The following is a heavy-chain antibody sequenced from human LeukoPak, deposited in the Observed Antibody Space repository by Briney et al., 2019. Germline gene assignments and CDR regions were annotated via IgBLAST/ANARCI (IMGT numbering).Heavy chain of an antibody. CDR2: INHSGST. D-gene: IGHD3-10*01. CDR1: GGSFSGYY. Sequence: SETLSLTCAVYGGSFSGYYWSWIRQPPGKGVEWIGEINHSGSTNYNPSLKSRVTISVDTSKNQFSLKLSSVTAADTAVYYCARRAYYYGSGSYGMDVWGKGTTVTVSS. CDR3: ARRAYYYGSGSYGMDV. J-gene: IGHJ6*04. V-gene: IGHV4-34*01.